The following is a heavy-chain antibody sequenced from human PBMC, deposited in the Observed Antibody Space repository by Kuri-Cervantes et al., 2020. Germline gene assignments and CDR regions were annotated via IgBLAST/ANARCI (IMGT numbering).Heavy chain of an antibody. CDR3: ARDGKFDYDFWSGYFNKGYYGMDV. D-gene: IGHD3-3*01. V-gene: IGHV3-30*03. J-gene: IGHJ6*02. Sequence: GGSLRLSCAASGFTFSSYGMHWVRQAPGKGLEWVAVISYDGSNKYYADSVKGRFTISRDNSKNTLYLQMNSLRAEDTAVYYCARDGKFDYDFWSGYFNKGYYGMDVWGQGTTVTVSS. CDR2: ISYDGSNK. CDR1: GFTFSSYG.